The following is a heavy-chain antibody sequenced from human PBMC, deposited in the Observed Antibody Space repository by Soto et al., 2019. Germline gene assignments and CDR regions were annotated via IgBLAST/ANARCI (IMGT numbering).Heavy chain of an antibody. CDR1: GYTFTSYG. V-gene: IGHV1-18*01. CDR2: ISAYNGNT. D-gene: IGHD3-10*01. J-gene: IGHJ4*02. CDR3: ARDAGPGVLWCGELNY. Sequence: QVQLVQSGAEVKKPGASVKVSCKASGYTFTSYGISWVRQAPGQGLEWMGWISAYNGNTNYAQKLQGRVTMTTDTTTSTAYVELRRQRSDDTAVYYCARDAGPGVLWCGELNYWGQGTLVTVSS.